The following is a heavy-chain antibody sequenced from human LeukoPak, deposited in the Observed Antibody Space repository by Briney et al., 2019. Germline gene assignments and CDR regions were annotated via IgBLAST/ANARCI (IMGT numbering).Heavy chain of an antibody. CDR1: GGSISSYY. V-gene: IGHV4-59*01. D-gene: IGHD2-15*01. CDR2: IYYSGST. Sequence: SETLSLTCTVSGGSISSYYWSWIRQPPGKGLEWIGYIYYSGSTNYNPSLKRRVTISVDTSKNQFSLELSSVTAADTAVYYCARVPFRCSGGSCYAGWVDYWGQGTLVTVSS. CDR3: ARVPFRCSGGSCYAGWVDY. J-gene: IGHJ4*02.